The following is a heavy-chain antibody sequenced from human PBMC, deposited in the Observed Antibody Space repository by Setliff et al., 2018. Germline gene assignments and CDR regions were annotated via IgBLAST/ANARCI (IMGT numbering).Heavy chain of an antibody. Sequence: GGSPRLSCAASGFSFSDYYMSWVRQAPGKGLEWISKISGNGITIYYADSVRGRFTISRDNAKNSLYLQMNSLRAEDTALYYCARDGVFYAMDVWGHGTTVTVSS. D-gene: IGHD3-10*01. V-gene: IGHV3-11*04. CDR3: ARDGVFYAMDV. CDR2: ISGNGITI. CDR1: GFSFSDYY. J-gene: IGHJ6*02.